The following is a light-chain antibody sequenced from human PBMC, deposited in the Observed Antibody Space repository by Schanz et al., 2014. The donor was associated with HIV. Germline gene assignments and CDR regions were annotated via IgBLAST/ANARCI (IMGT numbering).Light chain of an antibody. J-gene: IGLJ3*02. V-gene: IGLV2-14*03. Sequence: QSALTQPASVSGSPGQSITISCTGTGSDIGGYKYVSWYQHHPGKAPKLLIFDVDNRPSGVSNRFSGSKSGNTASLTISGLQAEDEAVYYCAAWDDGLNGWVFGGGTKLTVL. CDR2: DVD. CDR1: GSDIGGYKY. CDR3: AAWDDGLNGWV.